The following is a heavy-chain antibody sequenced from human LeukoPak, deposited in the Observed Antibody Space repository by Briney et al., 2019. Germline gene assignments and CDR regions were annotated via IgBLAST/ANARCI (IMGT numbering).Heavy chain of an antibody. CDR3: ATMRYDSSGYYPRGHAFDI. V-gene: IGHV1-18*01. CDR2: ISAYNGNT. Sequence: ASVKVSCKASGYTFTSYGISWVRQAPGQGLEWMGWISAYNGNTNYAQKLQGRVTMTTDTSTSTAYMELSSLRSEDTAVYYCATMRYDSSGYYPRGHAFDIWGQGTMVTVSS. CDR1: GYTFTSYG. D-gene: IGHD3-22*01. J-gene: IGHJ3*02.